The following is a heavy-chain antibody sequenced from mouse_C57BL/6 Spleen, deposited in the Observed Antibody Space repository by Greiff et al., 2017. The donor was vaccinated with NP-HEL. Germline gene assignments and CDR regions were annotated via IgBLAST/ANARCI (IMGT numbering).Heavy chain of an antibody. CDR3: ARELESYAMDY. J-gene: IGHJ4*01. V-gene: IGHV1-19*01. CDR1: GYTFTDYY. D-gene: IGHD2-12*01. Sequence: DVQLQESGPVLVKPGASVKMSCKASGYTFTDYYMNWVKQSHGKSLEWIGVINPYNGGTSYNQKFKGKATLTVDKSSSTAYMELNSLTSEDSAVYYGARELESYAMDYWGQGTSVTVSS. CDR2: INPYNGGT.